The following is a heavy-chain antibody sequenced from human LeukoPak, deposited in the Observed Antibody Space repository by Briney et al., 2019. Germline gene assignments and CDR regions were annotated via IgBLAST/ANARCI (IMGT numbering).Heavy chain of an antibody. CDR1: GFSFSNFE. D-gene: IGHD3-16*01. CDR2: ISSSGETT. CDR3: ATRRPPHRGPFES. V-gene: IGHV3-48*03. Sequence: GRSLRLSCAASGFSFSNFEMNWVRRAPGRGLEWVSYISSSGETTLYADSVQGRFTISRDNAKNSIYLQMNSLRVDDSALYYCATRRPPHRGPFESWGQGSLVTVSS. J-gene: IGHJ4*02.